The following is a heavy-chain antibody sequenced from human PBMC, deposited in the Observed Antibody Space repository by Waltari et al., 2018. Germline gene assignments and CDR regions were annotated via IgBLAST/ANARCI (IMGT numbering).Heavy chain of an antibody. CDR3: AVNDYGGNSPDY. CDR1: GNSFTNNY. V-gene: IGHV1-46*01. D-gene: IGHD4-17*01. CDR2: IDPNGGIT. Sequence: QLVQSGAEVKKPEASVKVSCKATGNSFTNNYMHWVRQAPGQGLGWMVIIDPNGGITIYAQMFQGRVTMTSDTSTSTVYMELSSLKSKDTAVYYCAVNDYGGNSPDYWGQGTLVTVSS. J-gene: IGHJ4*02.